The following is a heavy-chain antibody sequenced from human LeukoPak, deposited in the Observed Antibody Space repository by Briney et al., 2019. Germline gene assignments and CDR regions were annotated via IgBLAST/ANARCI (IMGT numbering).Heavy chain of an antibody. CDR2: IYYSGST. CDR1: GGSISSSSYY. Sequence: PSETLSLTCTVSGGSISSSSYYWGWIRQPPGKGLEWIGNIYYSGSTYYNPFLKSRVTISVDTSKNQFSLKLSSVTATDTAVYYCARPYYYDTREFDPWGQGTLVTVSS. CDR3: ARPYYYDTREFDP. J-gene: IGHJ5*02. V-gene: IGHV4-39*07. D-gene: IGHD3-22*01.